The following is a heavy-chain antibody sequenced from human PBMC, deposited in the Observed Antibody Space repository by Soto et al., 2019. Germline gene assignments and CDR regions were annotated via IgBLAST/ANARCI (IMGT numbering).Heavy chain of an antibody. CDR3: ATWVDYGDFEGFDF. V-gene: IGHV1-2*04. CDR1: GYSFTDYK. J-gene: IGHJ4*01. Sequence: ASVKVSCKTSGYSFTDYKLHWVRQAPGQGLEWMGWVDPNGGGSNSAQKFQGSATMTWDTSITTAYLDLTRLTTNDTATYFCATWVDYGDFEGFDFWG. CDR2: VDPNGGGS. D-gene: IGHD4-17*01.